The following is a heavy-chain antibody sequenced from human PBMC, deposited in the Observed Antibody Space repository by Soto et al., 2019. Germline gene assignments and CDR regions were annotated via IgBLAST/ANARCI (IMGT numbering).Heavy chain of an antibody. D-gene: IGHD6-6*01. CDR1: GYIFSNYW. CDR3: ASLAREYGNPPGLLDF. V-gene: IGHV5-51*01. CDR2: IYPDDSDT. J-gene: IGHJ4*02. Sequence: GESLKISCQGSGYIFSNYWIGWVRQMPGKGLEWMGIIYPDDSDTRYSPAFNGQVTISVDTSSATAFLQWNSLKASDTAIYFCASLAREYGNPPGLLDFPAQGTLVTVSS.